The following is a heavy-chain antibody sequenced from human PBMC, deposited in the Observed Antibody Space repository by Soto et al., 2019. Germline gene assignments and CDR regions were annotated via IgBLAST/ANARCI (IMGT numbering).Heavy chain of an antibody. CDR2: IRSKANSYAT. V-gene: IGHV3-73*01. CDR3: TSPGIAAAGPVGLNGY. J-gene: IGHJ4*02. Sequence: GGSLRLSCAASGFTFSGSAMHWVRQASGKGLEWVGRIRSKANSYATAYAASVKGRFTISRDDSKNTAYLQMNSLKTEDTAVYYCTSPGIAAAGPVGLNGYWGQGTLVTVSS. D-gene: IGHD6-13*01. CDR1: GFTFSGSA.